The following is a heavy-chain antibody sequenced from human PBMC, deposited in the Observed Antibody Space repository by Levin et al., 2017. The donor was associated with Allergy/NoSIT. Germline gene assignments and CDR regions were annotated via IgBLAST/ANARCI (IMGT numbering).Heavy chain of an antibody. D-gene: IGHD4-17*01. J-gene: IGHJ4*02. CDR3: LKPYAD. CDR2: ISSSGGTT. V-gene: IGHV3-64D*06. CDR1: GFTFSSNV. Sequence: QAGGSLRLSCSASGFTFSSNVMHWVRQAPGRGLEYVSAISSSGGTTYYADSVKGRFIISRDNSKNTLYLQVNSLSTEDTAVYYCLKPYADWGQGTLVTVSS.